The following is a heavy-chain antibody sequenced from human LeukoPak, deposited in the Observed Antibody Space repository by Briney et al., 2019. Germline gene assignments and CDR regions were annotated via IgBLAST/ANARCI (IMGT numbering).Heavy chain of an antibody. V-gene: IGHV3-15*04. D-gene: IGHD3-10*01. J-gene: IGHJ4*02. CDR1: GFTVSSNY. Sequence: PGGSLRLSCAASGFTVSSNYMSWVRQAPGEGLDWVGRIASKTDGGATDYAAPVKGRFTISRDDSKNTLNLQMNSLKTEDTAVYYCTTGIRGDWGQGTLVTVSS. CDR3: TTGIRGD. CDR2: IASKTDGGAT.